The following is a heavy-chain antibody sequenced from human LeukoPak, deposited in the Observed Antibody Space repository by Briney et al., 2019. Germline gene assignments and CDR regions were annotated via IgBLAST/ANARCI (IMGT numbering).Heavy chain of an antibody. D-gene: IGHD1-26*01. Sequence: GGSLRLSCAASGFTFSNYCMHWVRQAPGKGLVWVSRMNSDGSSTSYADSVKGRFTISRDNAKNTLYLQMNSLRAEDTAVYYCARRHPNSGSNDYWGQGTLVTVSS. V-gene: IGHV3-74*01. CDR2: MNSDGSST. J-gene: IGHJ4*02. CDR1: GFTFSNYC. CDR3: ARRHPNSGSNDY.